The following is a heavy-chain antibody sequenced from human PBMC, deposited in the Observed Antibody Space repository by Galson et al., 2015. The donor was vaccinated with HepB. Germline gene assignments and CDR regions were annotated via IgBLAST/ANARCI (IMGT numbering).Heavy chain of an antibody. V-gene: IGHV3-23*01. CDR3: AKRGLSDQLPIPYYYYGMDV. CDR1: GFTFSSYA. J-gene: IGHJ6*02. CDR2: ISGSGGST. D-gene: IGHD2-2*01. Sequence: SLRLSCAASGFTFSSYAMSWVRQAPGKGLEWVSAISGSGGSTYYADSVKGRFTISRDNSKNTLYLQMNSLRAEDTAVYYCAKRGLSDQLPIPYYYYGMDVWGQGTTVTVSS.